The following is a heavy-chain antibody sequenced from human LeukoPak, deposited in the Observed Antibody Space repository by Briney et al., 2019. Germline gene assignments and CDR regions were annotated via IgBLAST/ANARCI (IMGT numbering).Heavy chain of an antibody. D-gene: IGHD2-15*01. V-gene: IGHV3-33*01. CDR2: IWYDGSNK. CDR3: ARAYCSGGSCYSDFDY. J-gene: IGHJ4*02. CDR1: GFTFSSYD. Sequence: PGGSLRLSCAASGFTFSSYDMHWVRQAPGKGLEWVAVIWYDGSNKYYADSVKGRFTISRDNSKNTLYLQMNSLRAEDTAVYYCARAYCSGGSCYSDFDYWGQGTLVTVSS.